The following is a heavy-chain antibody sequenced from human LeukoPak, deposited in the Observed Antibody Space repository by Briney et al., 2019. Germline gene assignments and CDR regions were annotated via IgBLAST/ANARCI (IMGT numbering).Heavy chain of an antibody. D-gene: IGHD3-22*01. CDR3: ARDGVFHDSDGYSFDY. CDR2: IYRSGTT. CDR1: NYSITSGYF. V-gene: IGHV4-38-2*02. J-gene: IGHJ4*02. Sequence: PSETLSLTCAVSNYSITSGYFWGWIRQPPGKGLEWIASIYRSGTTYYNTSLRNRVTLFVDTSKNQFSLKLTSLTAADTAVYYCARDGVFHDSDGYSFDYWGQGTLVTVSS.